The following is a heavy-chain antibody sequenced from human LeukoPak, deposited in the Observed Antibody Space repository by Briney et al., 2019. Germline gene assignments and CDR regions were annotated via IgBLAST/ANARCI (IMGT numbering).Heavy chain of an antibody. J-gene: IGHJ4*02. D-gene: IGHD3-10*01. CDR1: GFTFSSYW. V-gene: IGHV3-7*01. Sequence: GGSLRLSCAASGFTFSSYWMSWVRQAPGKGLEWVANIKQDGSEKYYADTVKGRFTISRDNAKNSLYLQMNSLRAEDTAVYYCASYGSGSYYEFDYWGQGTLVTVSS. CDR3: ASYGSGSYYEFDY. CDR2: IKQDGSEK.